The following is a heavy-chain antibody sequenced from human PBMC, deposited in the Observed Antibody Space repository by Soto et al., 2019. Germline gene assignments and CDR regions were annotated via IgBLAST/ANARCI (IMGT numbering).Heavy chain of an antibody. CDR3: ERTRIAVAGIYYCYHGIDV. D-gene: IGHD6-19*01. V-gene: IGHV5-51*01. CDR1: GYTFSTYW. CDR2: IYPGDSDT. Sequence: GESLKISCKGSGYTFSTYWIAWVRQMPGKGLEWMGIIYPGDSDTKYSTAFQGQVTISADKSINTAYLQWTSLEASDTAMYYCERTRIAVAGIYYCYHGIDVWGQGTPVTVSS. J-gene: IGHJ6*02.